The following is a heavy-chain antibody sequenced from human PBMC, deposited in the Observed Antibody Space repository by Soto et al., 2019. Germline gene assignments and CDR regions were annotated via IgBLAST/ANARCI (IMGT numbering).Heavy chain of an antibody. CDR1: GYSFTSYW. Sequence: PGEFLKLSCKGSGYSFTSYWISWVRQMPGKGLEWMGRIDPSDSYTNYSPSFQGHVTISADKSISTAYLQWSSLKASYTAMYYCSRHSLDSSGYNWFDHWGQGTLVTVSS. CDR2: IDPSDSYT. CDR3: SRHSLDSSGYNWFDH. J-gene: IGHJ5*02. D-gene: IGHD3-22*01. V-gene: IGHV5-10-1*01.